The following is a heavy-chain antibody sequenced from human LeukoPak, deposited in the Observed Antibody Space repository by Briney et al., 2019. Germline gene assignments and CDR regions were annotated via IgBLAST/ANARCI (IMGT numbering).Heavy chain of an antibody. CDR1: GGSINTYY. CDR2: IYYNGNT. Sequence: SETLSLTCTVSGGSINTYYWSWIRQPPGKGLEWIGYIYYNGNTNYNPSLKSRGTISVDTSRNKFSLKLSSVTAADTAMYYCTSNLYSGSYYSWGEGTLVTVSS. J-gene: IGHJ4*02. V-gene: IGHV4-59*08. D-gene: IGHD1-26*01. CDR3: TSNLYSGSYYS.